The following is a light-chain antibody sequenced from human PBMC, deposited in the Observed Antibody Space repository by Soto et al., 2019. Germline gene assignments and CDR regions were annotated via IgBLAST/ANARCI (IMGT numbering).Light chain of an antibody. Sequence: SYELTQPPSVSMAPGKTARITCGGNNIGSKSVHWYQQKPGQAPVLVIYFDADRPSGIPERFSGSNSGNTATLTISRVEAGDEADYYCQVWDSSSDHLVFGGGTKVTVL. V-gene: IGLV3-21*04. CDR1: NIGSKS. CDR2: FDA. J-gene: IGLJ2*01. CDR3: QVWDSSSDHLV.